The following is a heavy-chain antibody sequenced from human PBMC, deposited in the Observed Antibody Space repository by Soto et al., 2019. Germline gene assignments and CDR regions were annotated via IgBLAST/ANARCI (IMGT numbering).Heavy chain of an antibody. D-gene: IGHD5-12*01. V-gene: IGHV1-18*01. CDR3: ARDSGYDQGY. J-gene: IGHJ4*02. CDR2: ISAYNGNT. CDR1: GYTFTNYG. Sequence: GASVKVSCKASGYTFTNYGITWVRQAPGQGLEWMGWISAYNGNTNYAQKFQGRVTMTTDTSTSTAYMELRSLRSDDTAMYYCARDSGYDQGYWGQGTLVTVSS.